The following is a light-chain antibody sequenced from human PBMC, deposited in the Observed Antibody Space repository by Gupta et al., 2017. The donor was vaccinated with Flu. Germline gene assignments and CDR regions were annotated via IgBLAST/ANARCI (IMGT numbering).Light chain of an antibody. J-gene: IGKJ2*01. CDR2: DSS. V-gene: IGKV3-11*01. Sequence: EIVLTQSPATLSLSPGERATLSCRASQNILTFLAWYQQKPGQAPRLLIYDSSRRATGIPARFSGSGSGTDFTLSISILEPADFAVYYCQQRTSWPMYIFGQGTKLEI. CDR1: QNILTF. CDR3: QQRTSWPMYI.